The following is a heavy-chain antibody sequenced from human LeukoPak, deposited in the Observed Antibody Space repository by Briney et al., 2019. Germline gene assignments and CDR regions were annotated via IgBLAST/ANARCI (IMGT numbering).Heavy chain of an antibody. Sequence: GSLILSCAASGFTFSSYAMHWVRQAPGKGLEWVAVISYDGSNKYYADSVKGRFTISRDNSKNTLYLQMNSLRAEDTAVYYCARDRGRKLSFWAAHDYGDYGDYWGQGTLVTVSS. CDR1: GFTFSSYA. CDR3: ARDRGRKLSFWAAHDYGDYGDY. CDR2: ISYDGSNK. V-gene: IGHV3-30*04. D-gene: IGHD4-17*01. J-gene: IGHJ4*02.